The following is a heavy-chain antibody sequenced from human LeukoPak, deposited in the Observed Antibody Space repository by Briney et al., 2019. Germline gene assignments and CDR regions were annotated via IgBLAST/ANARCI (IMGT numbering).Heavy chain of an antibody. D-gene: IGHD3-10*01. J-gene: IGHJ2*01. CDR1: GFTFSSYA. Sequence: PGGSLRLSCAASGFTFSSYAMSWVRQAPGKGLEWVANIKQGGREKFYVVSVKGRFSLSRDYAKKSVYLEMNSLRADDTADCARDAFRARYFDLWGRGTLVTVSS. CDR2: IKQGGREK. V-gene: IGHV3-7*01. CDR3: ARDAFRARYFDL.